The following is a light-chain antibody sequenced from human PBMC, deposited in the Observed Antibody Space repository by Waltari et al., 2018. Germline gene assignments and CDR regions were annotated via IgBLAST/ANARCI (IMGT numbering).Light chain of an antibody. CDR3: ETWDRYTWV. CDR2: LEGSGSY. J-gene: IGLJ3*02. CDR1: SGHSDYI. Sequence: QPVLTQSSSASASLGSSVKLSCTLSSGHSDYIIAWHQQQPGKATRYLMRLEGSGSYNKGSGVPDRYLTISTLQSGDEADYYCETWDRYTWVFGGGTKLTVL. V-gene: IGLV4-60*03.